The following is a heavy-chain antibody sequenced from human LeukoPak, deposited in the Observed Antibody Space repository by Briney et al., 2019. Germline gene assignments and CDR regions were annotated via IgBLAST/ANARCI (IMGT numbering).Heavy chain of an antibody. CDR1: GFTLDAYA. Sequence: GSLRLSCVASGFTLDAYAMHWVRQAPGKGLEWVSGVTGSGDTPFYADSVRGRFTISRDNSKNTLYLQLDSLSPEDTAVYYCAKDRGWGWAAAVFDGLDVWGQGTTVTVSS. J-gene: IGHJ6*02. CDR3: AKDRGWGWAAAVFDGLDV. V-gene: IGHV3-23*01. CDR2: VTGSGDTP. D-gene: IGHD6-13*01.